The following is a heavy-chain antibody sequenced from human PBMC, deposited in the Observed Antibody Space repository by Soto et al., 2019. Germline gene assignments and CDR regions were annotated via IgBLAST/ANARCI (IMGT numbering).Heavy chain of an antibody. J-gene: IGHJ3*01. D-gene: IGHD3-16*02. CDR1: GFTLSMSA. Sequence: GGSLRLSCASSGFTLSMSAVNWVRQAPGKGLEWVSYISDSGDRTYYADSVKGRFTISRDRSKNTVSLQMDSLRAEDTAVYYCAKDRGIIVKAADAFDVWGQGTKVTVSS. CDR3: AKDRGIIVKAADAFDV. CDR2: ISDSGDRT. V-gene: IGHV3-23*01.